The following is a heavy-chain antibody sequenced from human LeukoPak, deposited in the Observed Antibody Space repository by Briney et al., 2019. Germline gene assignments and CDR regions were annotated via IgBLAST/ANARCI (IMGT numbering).Heavy chain of an antibody. V-gene: IGHV3-11*06. CDR1: GGSISSGGYY. CDR3: ARDFNWAFDF. J-gene: IGHJ4*02. CDR2: ISGNSGNI. D-gene: IGHD1-1*01. Sequence: PSETLSLTCTVSGGSISSGGYYWSWIRQHPGKGLEWISYISGNSGNIHYADSEEGRFTISRDNAKNSVSLQMNSLRGEDTAIYYCARDFNWAFDFWGQGTLVTVSS.